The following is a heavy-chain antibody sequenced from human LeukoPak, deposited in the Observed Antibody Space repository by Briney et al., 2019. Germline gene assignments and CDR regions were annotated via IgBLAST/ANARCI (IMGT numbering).Heavy chain of an antibody. D-gene: IGHD1-26*01. CDR1: GFTFSSYA. V-gene: IGHV3-23*01. CDR2: ISGSGGST. J-gene: IGHJ4*02. CDR3: ARDWGYSGGYFDYFDY. Sequence: GGSLRLSCAASGFTFSSYAMSWVRQAPGKGLEWVSAISGSGGSTYYADSVKGRFTISRDNSKNTLYLQMNSLRAEDTAVYYCARDWGYSGGYFDYFDYWGQGTLVSVSS.